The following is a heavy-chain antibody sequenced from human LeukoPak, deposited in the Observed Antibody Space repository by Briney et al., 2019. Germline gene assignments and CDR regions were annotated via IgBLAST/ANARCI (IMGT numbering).Heavy chain of an antibody. CDR1: GASTSSLDYY. D-gene: IGHD3-10*01. J-gene: IGHJ4*02. CDR3: ARKGSGTHYTFSNYFDY. Sequence: SETLSLTCTVSGASTSSLDYYWGWIRQFPGKGLEWIGDIYYNGMTYYNPSLKSRLTISIDTSKNQFSLILTSVTAADTAVYYCARKGSGTHYTFSNYFDYWGQGALVAVSS. CDR2: IYYNGMT. V-gene: IGHV4-39*01.